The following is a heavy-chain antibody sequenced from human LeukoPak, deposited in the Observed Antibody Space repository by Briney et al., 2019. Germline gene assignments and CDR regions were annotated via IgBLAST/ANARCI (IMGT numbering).Heavy chain of an antibody. V-gene: IGHV3-30*02. Sequence: GGSLRLSCAASGFTFSSYGMHWVRQAPGKGLEWVAFIRYDGSNKYYADSVKGRFTISRDNSKHTLYLEMNSLRAEDTAVYYCAKTEPTYYYDSSGYALWGQGTLVTVSS. CDR2: IRYDGSNK. CDR3: AKTEPTYYYDSSGYAL. CDR1: GFTFSSYG. D-gene: IGHD3-22*01. J-gene: IGHJ4*02.